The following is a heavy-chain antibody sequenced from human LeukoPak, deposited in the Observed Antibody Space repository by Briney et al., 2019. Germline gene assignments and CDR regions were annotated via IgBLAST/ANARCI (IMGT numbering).Heavy chain of an antibody. V-gene: IGHV3-23*01. J-gene: IGHJ4*02. Sequence: TGGSLRLSCAASGLTFSSYAMSWVRQAPGKGLEWVADISDSGGLTHYADSVKGRFTISRGNSNNTLYLQVNSLRAEDTAVYYCAKGKVQQWGVPEYWGQGTLLTVSS. D-gene: IGHD1-26*01. CDR1: GLTFSSYA. CDR3: AKGKVQQWGVPEY. CDR2: ISDSGGLT.